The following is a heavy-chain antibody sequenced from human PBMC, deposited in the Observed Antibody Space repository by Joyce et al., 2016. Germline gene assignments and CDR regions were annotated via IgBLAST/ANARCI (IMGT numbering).Heavy chain of an antibody. Sequence: EVQLVESGGGLIQPGGSLRLSCAASGFTVSNNYMTWVRQAPGKGLEWVSFIYSGGDTYDADSVKGRFTISRDKNTLYLQMNSLRVEDTAVYYCARVPGFHWGQGTLVTVSS. CDR2: IYSGGDT. CDR1: GFTVSNNY. J-gene: IGHJ4*02. CDR3: ARVPGFH. V-gene: IGHV3-53*01.